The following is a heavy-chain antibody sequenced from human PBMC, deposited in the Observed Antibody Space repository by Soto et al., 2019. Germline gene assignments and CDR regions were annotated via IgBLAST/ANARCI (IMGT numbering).Heavy chain of an antibody. CDR2: VYWDDDK. Sequence: QITLNESGPALVKPTQTLTLTCTFSGFSLNTRDVGVGWIRQPPGKALEWLGVVYWDDDKTYSPSLKSRLTCTKDTPKTQVVLRMTKMAPVDTATYYCAHCRGGVASFWGQGTLVPVSS. V-gene: IGHV2-5*02. CDR1: GFSLNTRDVG. J-gene: IGHJ4*02. D-gene: IGHD3-16*01. CDR3: AHCRGGVASF.